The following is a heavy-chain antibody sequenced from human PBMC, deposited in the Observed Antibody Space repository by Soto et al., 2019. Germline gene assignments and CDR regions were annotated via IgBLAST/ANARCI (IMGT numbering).Heavy chain of an antibody. CDR1: GFTLSSYW. CDR2: INGDGSTT. CDR3: ARGRCENKSFDY. Sequence: EVQLVESGGGIVQPGGSVRLSCAASGFTLSSYWIHWVRQAPGKGLVWVSRINGDGSTTNYADSLRGRFTISRDNAKNTVVLKMNRLRAEDTAAYYCARGRCENKSFDYWGQGTLVTVSS. V-gene: IGHV3-74*01. J-gene: IGHJ4*02.